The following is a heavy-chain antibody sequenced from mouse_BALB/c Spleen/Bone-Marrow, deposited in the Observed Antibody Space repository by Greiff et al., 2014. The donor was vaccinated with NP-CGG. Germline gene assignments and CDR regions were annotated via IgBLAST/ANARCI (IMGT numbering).Heavy chain of an antibody. Sequence: QVQLQQPGAELVKPGASVEMSCKASGYTFTSYNVHWVKQTPGQGLEWIGAIYPGNGGTAYSQKFKDKATLTADKSSSTAYMQLSRLTSEDSTVYYCARSRYYYAMDYWGQGTSVTVSS. CDR2: IYPGNGGT. CDR1: GYTFTSYN. J-gene: IGHJ4*01. V-gene: IGHV1-12*01. CDR3: ARSRYYYAMDY.